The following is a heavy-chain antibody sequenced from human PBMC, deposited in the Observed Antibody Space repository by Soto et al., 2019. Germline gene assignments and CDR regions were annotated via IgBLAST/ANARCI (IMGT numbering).Heavy chain of an antibody. CDR3: ARHDNMTRASQFLDS. V-gene: IGHV4-30-2*01. CDR2: IYHSGST. J-gene: IGHJ4*02. Sequence: SETLSLTCTVSGGSISSGGYSWSWIRQPPGKGLEWIGYIYHSGSTYNNASLKSRVTISVDRSRNQFSLQLSSVTAADTALYFCARHDNMTRASQFLDSWGTGILVT. CDR1: GGSISSGGYS. D-gene: IGHD1-1*01.